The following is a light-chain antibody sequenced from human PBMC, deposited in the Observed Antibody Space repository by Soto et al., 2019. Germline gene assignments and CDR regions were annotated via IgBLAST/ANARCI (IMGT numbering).Light chain of an antibody. CDR3: HQHGDSPYT. Sequence: EIVLTQSPGTLSLSPGERATLSCRASQSVSSSYLAWYQQKPGQAPRLLIYGASSRATGIPDRFSGSGSGTDFTLTISRLEPEDFAVYYCHQHGDSPYTFGQGTRVEIK. CDR2: GAS. V-gene: IGKV3-20*01. CDR1: QSVSSSY. J-gene: IGKJ2*01.